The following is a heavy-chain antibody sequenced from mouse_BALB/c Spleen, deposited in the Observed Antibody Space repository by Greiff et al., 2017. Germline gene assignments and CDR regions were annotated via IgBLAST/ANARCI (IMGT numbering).Heavy chain of an antibody. CDR1: GFSLTSYG. Sequence: VHLVESGPGLVQPSQSLSITCTVSGFSLTSYGVHWVRQSPGKGLEWLGVIWSGGSTDYNAAFISRLSISKDNSKSQVFFKMNSLQANDTAIYYCARMDYGSSYVVDYWGQGTTLTVSS. CDR2: IWSGGST. D-gene: IGHD1-1*01. V-gene: IGHV2-2*02. CDR3: ARMDYGSSYVVDY. J-gene: IGHJ2*01.